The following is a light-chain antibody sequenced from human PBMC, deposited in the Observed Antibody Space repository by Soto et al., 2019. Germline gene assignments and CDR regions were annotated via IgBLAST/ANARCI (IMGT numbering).Light chain of an antibody. CDR1: QTVRNNY. V-gene: IGKV3-20*01. CDR3: QQYGSSPLT. J-gene: IGKJ4*01. Sequence: EFVLTQSPGTLSLSPGERATLSCRASQTVRNNYLAWYQQKPGQAPRLLIYGESRRATGIPDRFSGSGSGTDFTLAIRRLEPEDSAVYYCQQYGSSPLTFGGGTKVDIK. CDR2: GES.